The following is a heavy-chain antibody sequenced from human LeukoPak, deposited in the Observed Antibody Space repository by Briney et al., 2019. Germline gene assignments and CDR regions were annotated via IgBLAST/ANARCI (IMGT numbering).Heavy chain of an antibody. CDR1: GFTFSSYA. Sequence: GGSLRLSCAASGFTFSSYAMSWVRQAPGKGLEWVANIKQDGSEKYYVDSVKGRFTISRDNAKNSLYLQMNSLRAEDTAVYYCARAPPAGYDFWSGYYDYWGQGTLVTVSS. CDR2: IKQDGSEK. D-gene: IGHD3-3*01. CDR3: ARAPPAGYDFWSGYYDY. J-gene: IGHJ4*02. V-gene: IGHV3-7*01.